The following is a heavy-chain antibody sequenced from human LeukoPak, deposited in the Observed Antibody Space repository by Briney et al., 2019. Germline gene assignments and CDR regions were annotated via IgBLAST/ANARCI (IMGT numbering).Heavy chain of an antibody. V-gene: IGHV3-43D*03. CDR1: GFTFDDYA. CDR3: AKGGPGVDPDYYYYMDV. Sequence: GGSLRLSCAASGFTFDDYAMHWVRQAPGKGVEWVSLISWDGGSTYYADSVKGRFTISRDNSKNSLYLQMNSLRAEDTALYYCAKGGPGVDPDYYYYMDVWGKGTTVTVSS. D-gene: IGHD3-3*01. CDR2: ISWDGGST. J-gene: IGHJ6*03.